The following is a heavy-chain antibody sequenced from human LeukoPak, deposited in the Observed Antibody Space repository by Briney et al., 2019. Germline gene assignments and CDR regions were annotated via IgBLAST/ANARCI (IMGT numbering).Heavy chain of an antibody. Sequence: SETLSLTCTVSGYSISSGYYWGWIRQPPGKGLEWIGSIYHSGSTYYNPSLKSRVTISVDTSKNQFSLKLSSVTAADTAVYYCAVKRAYSYGYGDYFDYWGQGTLVTVSS. D-gene: IGHD5-18*01. CDR3: AVKRAYSYGYGDYFDY. CDR1: GYSISSGYY. J-gene: IGHJ4*02. V-gene: IGHV4-38-2*02. CDR2: IYHSGST.